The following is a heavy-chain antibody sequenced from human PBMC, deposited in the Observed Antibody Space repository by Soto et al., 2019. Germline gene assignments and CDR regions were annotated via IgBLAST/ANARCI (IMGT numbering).Heavy chain of an antibody. Sequence: QVQLVQSGAEVKKPGSSVKVSCKASGGTFSSYGIGWVRKAPGQGLEWMGGIIPIFGTANYAQKLQGRVTGPADDSTSTAYMELSSLRSEDTAVYYCARVGMRAAAGRYYFDYWGQGTPVTGS. V-gene: IGHV1-69*01. D-gene: IGHD6-13*01. CDR1: GGTFSSYG. CDR2: IIPIFGTA. J-gene: IGHJ4*02. CDR3: ARVGMRAAAGRYYFDY.